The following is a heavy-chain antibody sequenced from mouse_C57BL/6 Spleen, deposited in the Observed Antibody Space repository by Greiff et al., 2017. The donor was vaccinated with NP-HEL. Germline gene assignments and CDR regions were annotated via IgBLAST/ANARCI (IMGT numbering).Heavy chain of an antibody. CDR3: ARMARTIN. CDR1: GFTFSSYG. J-gene: IGHJ2*01. CDR2: INSNGGST. V-gene: IGHV5-6-3*01. Sequence: EVKLMESGGGVVQPGGSLKLSCAASGFTFSSYGMPWVRQTPDKRLELVATINSNGGSTYYPDSVKGRFTISRDNAKNTLYLQMSSLKSEDTAMYYCARMARTINWGQGTTLTVSS.